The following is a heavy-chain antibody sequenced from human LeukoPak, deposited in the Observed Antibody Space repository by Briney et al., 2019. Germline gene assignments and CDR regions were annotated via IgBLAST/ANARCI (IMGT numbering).Heavy chain of an antibody. CDR1: GLIFSSYW. CDR2: IRQDGSEK. V-gene: IGHV3-7*01. J-gene: IGHJ4*02. Sequence: GGSLRLSCTASGLIFSSYWMTWVRQARGKGLEWVANIRQDGSEKNCVDSVKGRFTISKYNAKNSLYLQMNTLTAEDTAVYYCARDPIDYWGQGTLVTVTS. CDR3: ARDPIDY.